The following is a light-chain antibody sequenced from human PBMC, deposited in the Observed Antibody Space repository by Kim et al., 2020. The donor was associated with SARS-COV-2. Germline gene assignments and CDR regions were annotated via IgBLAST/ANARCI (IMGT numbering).Light chain of an antibody. CDR1: SSDVGCYNY. Sequence: GQSITISRTGTSSDVGCYNYVSWYQQHPDNAPKLVIYDVTKRPSGVSDRFSGSKSDNTASLTISGLQAEDEADYYCSSYTSSNTLLFGGGTKLTVL. V-gene: IGLV2-14*04. CDR2: DVT. CDR3: SSYTSSNTLL. J-gene: IGLJ2*01.